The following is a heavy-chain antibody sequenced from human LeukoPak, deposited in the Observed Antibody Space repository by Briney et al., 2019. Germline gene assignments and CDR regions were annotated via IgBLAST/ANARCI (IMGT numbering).Heavy chain of an antibody. V-gene: IGHV3-21*01. CDR1: GVTFSSYS. D-gene: IGHD5-18*01. J-gene: IGHJ4*02. Sequence: PVGSLRLSCAASGVTFSSYSMNWVRQAPGKGLEWVSSISSSISYIYYADSVKGRFTISRDNAKNSLYLQMNILRAEDRAVYYCAQSTGVTAMVWRFDYWGQGTLVTVSS. CDR3: AQSTGVTAMVWRFDY. CDR2: ISSSISYI.